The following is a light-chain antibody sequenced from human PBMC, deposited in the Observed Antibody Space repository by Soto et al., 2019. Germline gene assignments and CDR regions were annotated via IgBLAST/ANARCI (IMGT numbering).Light chain of an antibody. CDR3: QQYNSYRT. CDR1: QSINTW. CDR2: DAS. J-gene: IGKJ1*01. Sequence: DIQMTQSPSTLSASVGDRVTITCRASQSINTWLAWYQLKPGKAPKLLIYDASSLKSGVPSRFSGSGSGTEFTRTISSLQPDDLATYYCQQYNSYRTLGQGTKVEI. V-gene: IGKV1-5*01.